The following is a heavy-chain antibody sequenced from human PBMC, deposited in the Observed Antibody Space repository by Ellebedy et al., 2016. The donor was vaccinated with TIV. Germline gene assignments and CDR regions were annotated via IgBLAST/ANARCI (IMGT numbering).Heavy chain of an antibody. J-gene: IGHJ4*02. CDR3: TRTLYGDYVGEKNF. CDR2: INPNSGDT. V-gene: IGHV1-2*02. D-gene: IGHD4-17*01. CDR1: GYTFIGYY. Sequence: ASVKVSCKASGYTFIGYYMHWVRQAPGQGLEWMGWINPNSGDTKYTQRLQGRVTVTRDTSINTVYMQLSSLRSDDTAVYYCTRTLYGDYVGEKNFWGQGTLVIVSS.